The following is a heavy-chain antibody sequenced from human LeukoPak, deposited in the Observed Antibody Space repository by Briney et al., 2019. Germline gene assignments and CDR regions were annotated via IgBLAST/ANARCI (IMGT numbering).Heavy chain of an antibody. CDR1: GFTFSNYD. J-gene: IGHJ4*02. D-gene: IGHD2-15*01. V-gene: IGHV3-13*01. CDR3: ARVRRYCSGGSCYSYLDY. CDR2: IDTAGDT. Sequence: GGSLRLSCAASGFTFSNYDMHWVRQATGKGLEWVSGIDTAGDTYYPGSVKGRFTISRENAKNSLYLQMNSLGAGDTAVYYCARVRRYCSGGSCYSYLDYWGQGTLVTVSS.